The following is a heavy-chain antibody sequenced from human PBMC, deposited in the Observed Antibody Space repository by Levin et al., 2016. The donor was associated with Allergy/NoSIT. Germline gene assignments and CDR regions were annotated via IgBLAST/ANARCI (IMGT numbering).Heavy chain of an antibody. D-gene: IGHD6-13*01. Sequence: WIRQPPGKALEWLAHIFSNDEKSYSTSLKSRLAISKDTSKSQVVLTMTNMDPVDTATYYCARIPYSSSWWKTKYYFDYWGQGTLVTVSS. CDR3: ARIPYSSSWWKTKYYFDY. CDR2: IFSNDEK. J-gene: IGHJ4*02. V-gene: IGHV2-26*01.